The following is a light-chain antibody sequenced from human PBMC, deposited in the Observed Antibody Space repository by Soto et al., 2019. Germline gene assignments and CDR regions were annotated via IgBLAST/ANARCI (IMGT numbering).Light chain of an antibody. Sequence: EVVMTQPPATLSVSPGESATLSCRASQSISSNKLAWYQQKPGQAPRLLLFGVSNRATGIPARFSGSGSGTDFSLTISSLQSEDFAVYYCQQYDYWPRTFGQGTRWIS. CDR2: GVS. CDR1: QSISSN. J-gene: IGKJ1*01. V-gene: IGKV3-15*01. CDR3: QQYDYWPRT.